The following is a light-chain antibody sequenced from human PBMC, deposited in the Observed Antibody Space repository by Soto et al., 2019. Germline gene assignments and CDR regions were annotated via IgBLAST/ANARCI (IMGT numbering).Light chain of an antibody. J-gene: IGKJ2*01. V-gene: IGKV1-5*03. CDR3: QQYNSYPYT. Sequence: DIQMTQSPSTLYASVGDSVSITCRASQSINKWLAWYQQKPGKAPKFLIYRASSLESGVPSRFSGTGSETDFTLTISGLQPDDFATYYCQQYNSYPYTFGQGTKLEIK. CDR2: RAS. CDR1: QSINKW.